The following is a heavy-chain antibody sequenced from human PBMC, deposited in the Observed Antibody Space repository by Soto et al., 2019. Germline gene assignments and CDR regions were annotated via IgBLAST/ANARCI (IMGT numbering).Heavy chain of an antibody. J-gene: IGHJ6*02. Sequence: SETLPLTCTVSGGSISSHSWSWVRQAPGKGLESRGHIYYRGSTSYNPPPRSRSTISVDTSTNQFSLKLNYVTTADTAAYYSARDGREESGMDVWGQGTKVTVSS. CDR3: ARDGREESGMDV. CDR1: GGSISSHS. V-gene: IGHV4-59*11. CDR2: IYYRGST.